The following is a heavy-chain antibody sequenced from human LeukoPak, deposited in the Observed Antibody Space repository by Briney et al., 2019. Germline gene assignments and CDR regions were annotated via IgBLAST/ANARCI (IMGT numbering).Heavy chain of an antibody. CDR2: ISDTVRDT. J-gene: IGHJ4*02. Sequence: GESLRLSCAASRFTFSAYGMSWVRQAPGKGLEWVSHISDTVRDTWYANSVKGRFIISRDNSRDTVYLQMSSLRPEDTALYFCAKDNYGGIFASWGQGTLVTVSS. CDR3: AKDNYGGIFAS. D-gene: IGHD4-17*01. V-gene: IGHV3-23*01. CDR1: RFTFSAYG.